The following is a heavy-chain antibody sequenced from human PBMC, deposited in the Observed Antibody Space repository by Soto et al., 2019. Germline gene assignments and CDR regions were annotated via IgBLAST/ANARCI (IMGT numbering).Heavy chain of an antibody. Sequence: QVQLVQSGAEVKKPGASVKVSCKASGYTFTSYAMHWVRQAPGQRLEWMGWINAGNGNTKYSQKFQGRVTITRDTPASTAYKELSSLRSEDTAVYYCAKHSDTQWDFHSWGQGTLVTVSS. V-gene: IGHV1-3*01. J-gene: IGHJ4*02. CDR2: INAGNGNT. D-gene: IGHD1-26*01. CDR3: AKHSDTQWDFHS. CDR1: GYTFTSYA.